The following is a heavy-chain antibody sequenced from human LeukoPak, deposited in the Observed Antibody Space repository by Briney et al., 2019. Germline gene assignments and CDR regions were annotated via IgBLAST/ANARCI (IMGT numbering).Heavy chain of an antibody. V-gene: IGHV1-24*01. J-gene: IGHJ6*02. CDR1: GYTLTELS. CDR3: ARALIVGATKGYYYYYGMDV. Sequence: ASVKVSCKVSGYTLTELSMHWVRQAPGKGLEWMGGFDPEDGETIYAQKFQGRVTMTEDTSTDTAYMELSRLRSDDTAVYYCARALIVGATKGYYYYYGMDVWGQGTTVTVSS. D-gene: IGHD1-26*01. CDR2: FDPEDGET.